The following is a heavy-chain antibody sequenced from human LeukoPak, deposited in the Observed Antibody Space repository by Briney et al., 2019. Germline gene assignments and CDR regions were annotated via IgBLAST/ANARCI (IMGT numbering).Heavy chain of an antibody. Sequence: GASVKVSCKASGYTLTGYYMHWVRQAPGQGLEWMGWINPNSGGTNYAQKFQGRVTMTRDTSISTAYMELSRLRSDDTAVYYCASDSREYSSSSSFDYWGQGTLVTVSS. D-gene: IGHD6-6*01. CDR2: INPNSGGT. J-gene: IGHJ4*02. CDR1: GYTLTGYY. CDR3: ASDSREYSSSSSFDY. V-gene: IGHV1-2*02.